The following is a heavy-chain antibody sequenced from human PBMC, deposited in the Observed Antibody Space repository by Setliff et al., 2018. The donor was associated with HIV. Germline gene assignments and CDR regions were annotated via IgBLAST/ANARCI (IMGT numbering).Heavy chain of an antibody. CDR3: TRHPLRPGIAGYFYFVDV. V-gene: IGHV5-51*01. CDR1: GYSFPNDW. J-gene: IGHJ6*03. CDR2: IFPRDSET. D-gene: IGHD3-9*01. Sequence: PGASLKISCKDSGYSFPNDWIGWVRQKPGEGLEWVAIIFPRDSETRYSPSFEGQVTISVDRSLNTVYLQWSRLRASDSAIYYCTRHPLRPGIAGYFYFVDVWGTGTTVTVSS.